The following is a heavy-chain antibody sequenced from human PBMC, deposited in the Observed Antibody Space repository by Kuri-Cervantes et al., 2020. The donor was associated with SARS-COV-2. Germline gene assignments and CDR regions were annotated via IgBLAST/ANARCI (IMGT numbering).Heavy chain of an antibody. CDR2: IIPIFGIA. D-gene: IGHD3-22*01. Sequence: SVKVSCKASGGTFSSYAISWVRQAPGQGLEWMGRIIPIFGIANYARKFQGRVTITADKSTSTAYMELSSLRSEDTAVYYCARVWYYYDSSGPPWYYYYGMDVWGQGTTVTVSS. CDR1: GGTFSSYA. J-gene: IGHJ6*02. CDR3: ARVWYYYDSSGPPWYYYYGMDV. V-gene: IGHV1-69*04.